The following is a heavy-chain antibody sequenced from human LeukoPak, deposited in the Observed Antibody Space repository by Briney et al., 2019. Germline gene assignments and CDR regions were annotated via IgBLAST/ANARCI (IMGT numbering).Heavy chain of an antibody. V-gene: IGHV1-2*02. CDR3: ARGLRGLIAARPGFLNWFDP. Sequence: GASVKVSCKASGYTFTGYYMHLVRQAPGQGLEWMGWINPNSGGTNYAQKFQGRVTMTRDTSISTAYMELSRLRSDDTAVYYCARGLRGLIAARPGFLNWFDPWGQGTLVTVSS. J-gene: IGHJ5*02. CDR2: INPNSGGT. D-gene: IGHD6-6*01. CDR1: GYTFTGYY.